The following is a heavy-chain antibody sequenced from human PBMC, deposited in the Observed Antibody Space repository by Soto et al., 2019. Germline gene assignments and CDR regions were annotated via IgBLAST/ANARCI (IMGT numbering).Heavy chain of an antibody. CDR3: ARERGSGSSYFDY. J-gene: IGHJ4*02. V-gene: IGHV1-2*04. D-gene: IGHD3-10*01. CDR1: GYTFTGYY. CDR2: INPNSGGT. Sequence: AASVKVSCKASGYTFTGYYMHWVRQAPGQGLEWMGWINPNSGGTNYAQKFQGWVTMTRDTPISTAYMELSRLRSDDTAVYYCARERGSGSSYFDYWGQGTLVTVSS.